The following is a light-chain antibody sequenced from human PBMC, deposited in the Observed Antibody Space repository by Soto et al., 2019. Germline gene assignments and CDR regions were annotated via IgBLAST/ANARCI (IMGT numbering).Light chain of an antibody. Sequence: EIVLTQSPGTLSLSQGERATLSCRASQSVSNNYLAWYQQKPGQAPRLLIYGASNRATGIPDRFSGSGSGTDFTLTISRLEPEDFAVYHCQQYSSSPRTFGQGTRLENK. CDR2: GAS. V-gene: IGKV3-20*01. J-gene: IGKJ5*01. CDR1: QSVSNNY. CDR3: QQYSSSPRT.